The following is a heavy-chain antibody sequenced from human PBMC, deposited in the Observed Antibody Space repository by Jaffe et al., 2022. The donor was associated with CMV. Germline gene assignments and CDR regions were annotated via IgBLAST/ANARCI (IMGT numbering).Heavy chain of an antibody. CDR2: ISAYNGNT. J-gene: IGHJ6*02. CDR1: GYTFTSYG. D-gene: IGHD1-1*01. CDR3: ARLLARVGLYYYYGMDV. V-gene: IGHV1-18*01. Sequence: QVQLVQSGAEVKKPGASVKVSCKASGYTFTSYGISWVRQAPGQGLEWMGWISAYNGNTNYAQKLQGRVTMTTDTSTSTAYMELRSLRSDDTAVYYCARLLARVGLYYYYGMDVWGQGTTVTVSS.